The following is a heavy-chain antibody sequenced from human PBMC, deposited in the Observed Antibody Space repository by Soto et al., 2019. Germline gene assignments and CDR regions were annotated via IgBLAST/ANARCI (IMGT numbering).Heavy chain of an antibody. V-gene: IGHV3-30-3*01. CDR1: GFTFSSYA. J-gene: IGHJ6*02. CDR2: ISYDGSNK. CDR3: ARPHPPRYYYGMDV. Sequence: GGSLRLSCAASGFTFSSYAMHWVRQAPGKGLEWVAVISYDGSNKYYADSVKGRFTISRDNSKNTLYLQMNSLRAEDTAVYYCARPHPPRYYYGMDVWGQGTTVTVSS.